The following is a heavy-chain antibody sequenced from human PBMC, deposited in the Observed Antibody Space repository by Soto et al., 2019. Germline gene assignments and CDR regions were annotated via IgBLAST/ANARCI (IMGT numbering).Heavy chain of an antibody. CDR1: GGTFSSYA. V-gene: IGHV1-18*01. Sequence: ASVKVSCKASGGTFSSYAISWVRQAPGQGLEWMGWIIAYNGNTNYAQKLQGRVTMTTDTSTSTAYMELRSLRSDDTAVYYCARGQAHLGTPFYYGSGKTYFDYWGQGTLVTVSS. D-gene: IGHD3-10*01. CDR3: ARGQAHLGTPFYYGSGKTYFDY. CDR2: IIAYNGNT. J-gene: IGHJ4*02.